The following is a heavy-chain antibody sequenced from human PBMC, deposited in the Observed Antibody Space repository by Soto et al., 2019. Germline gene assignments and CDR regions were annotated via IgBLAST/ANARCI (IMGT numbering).Heavy chain of an antibody. D-gene: IGHD5-12*01. CDR3: ARLGRWLQALDS. CDR2: IYYTGGT. J-gene: IGHJ4*02. V-gene: IGHV4-59*08. Sequence: PSETLSLTCTVSGGSIRDYYWSWIRQPPGKGLEWVGYIYYTGGTTYNPSLKSRLTLSVDTSKNQFSLKLHSVSAADTAVYYCARLGRWLQALDSWGQGTLVTVSS. CDR1: GGSIRDYY.